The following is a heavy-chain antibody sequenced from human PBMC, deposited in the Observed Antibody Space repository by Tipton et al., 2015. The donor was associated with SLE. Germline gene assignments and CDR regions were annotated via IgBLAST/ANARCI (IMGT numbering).Heavy chain of an antibody. CDR2: IGGYKGNT. CDR3: ARDREAAEGSSEY. Sequence: QLVQSGAEVRKPGASVKVSCKASGSSFTSYRFTWLRQPPGQAFEGVDWIGGYKGNTKNAQKLKERDTMTKDTSTSTAFMKLRSLRHDDTAVYYCARDREAAEGSSEYWGQETLDTLSS. D-gene: IGHD6-13*01. CDR1: GSSFTSYR. V-gene: IGHV1-18*01. J-gene: IGHJ4*02.